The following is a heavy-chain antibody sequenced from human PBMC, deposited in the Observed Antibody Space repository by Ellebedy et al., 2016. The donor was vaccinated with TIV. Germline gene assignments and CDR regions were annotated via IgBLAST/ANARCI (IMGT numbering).Heavy chain of an antibody. CDR1: GFTFSTYT. J-gene: IGHJ4*02. CDR2: ISISSDLI. V-gene: IGHV3-21*01. CDR3: ARNVNYAHDY. D-gene: IGHD1-7*01. Sequence: GGSLRLXXAAPGFTFSTYTMDWVRQAPGKGLEWVSSISISSDLIFYADSVRGRVTISRDNAKNSVYLQISSLRADDTAVYYCARNVNYAHDYWGQGTLVTVSS.